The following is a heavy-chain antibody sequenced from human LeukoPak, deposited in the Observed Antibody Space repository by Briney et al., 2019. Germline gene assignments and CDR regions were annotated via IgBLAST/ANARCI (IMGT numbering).Heavy chain of an antibody. Sequence: GGSLRLSCAASEFSVGSNYMTWVRQAPGKGLEWVSLIYSGGSTYYADSVKGRFTISRDNSKNTLYLQMNSLRAEDTAVYYCAKGSMSSGCFDYWGQGTLVTVSS. D-gene: IGHD6-19*01. CDR2: IYSGGST. CDR1: EFSVGSNY. J-gene: IGHJ4*02. V-gene: IGHV3-66*01. CDR3: AKGSMSSGCFDY.